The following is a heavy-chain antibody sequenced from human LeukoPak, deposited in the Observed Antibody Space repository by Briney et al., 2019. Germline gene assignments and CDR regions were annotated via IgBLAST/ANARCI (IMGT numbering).Heavy chain of an antibody. D-gene: IGHD3-10*01. CDR1: GFTFSDYY. CDR2: ISSSGSTI. V-gene: IGHV3-11*01. CDR3: ARAGGTGSYYTLNNWFDP. J-gene: IGHJ5*02. Sequence: GGSLRLSCAASGFTFSDYYMSWIRQAPGKGLEWVSYISSSGSTIYYADSVKGRFTISRDNAKNSLYLQMNSLRAEDTAVYYCARAGGTGSYYTLNNWFDPWGQGTLVTVSS.